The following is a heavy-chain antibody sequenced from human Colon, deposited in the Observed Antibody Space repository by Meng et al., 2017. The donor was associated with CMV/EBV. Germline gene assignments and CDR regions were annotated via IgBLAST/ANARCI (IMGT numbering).Heavy chain of an antibody. CDR1: YTFTGYY. CDR3: ARDSSSSPHYYYGMDV. CDR2: INPNSGGT. Sequence: YTFTGYYMHWVRQAPGQGLEWMGWINPNSGGTNYAQKFQGRVTMTRDTSISTAYMELSRLRSDDTAVYYCARDSSSSPHYYYGMDVWGQGTTGT. V-gene: IGHV1-2*02. D-gene: IGHD6-6*01. J-gene: IGHJ6*02.